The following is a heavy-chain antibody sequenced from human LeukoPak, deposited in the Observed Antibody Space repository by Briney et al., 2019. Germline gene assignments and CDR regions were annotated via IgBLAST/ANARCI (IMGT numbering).Heavy chain of an antibody. Sequence: SETLSLTCTVSGGSISSYYWSWIRQPAGKGLEWIGRIYTSGSTNYNPSLKSRVTISVDTSKNQFSLKLSSVTAADTAVYYCARHAAIDYYYYYMDVWGKGTTVTVSS. J-gene: IGHJ6*03. V-gene: IGHV4-4*07. CDR2: IYTSGST. D-gene: IGHD5-18*01. CDR3: ARHAAIDYYYYYMDV. CDR1: GGSISSYY.